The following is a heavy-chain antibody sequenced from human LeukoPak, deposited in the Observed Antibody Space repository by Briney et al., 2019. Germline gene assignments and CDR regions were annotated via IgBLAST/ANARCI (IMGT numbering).Heavy chain of an antibody. D-gene: IGHD6-6*01. CDR1: GFTFSSYA. Sequence: GGSLRLSCAASGFTFSSYAMSWVRQAPGKGLEWVSAISGSGGSTDYADSVKGRFTISRDNSKNTLYLQMNSLRAEDTAVYYCAKDQVAARPEGGQFDYWGQGTLVTVSS. J-gene: IGHJ4*02. CDR3: AKDQVAARPEGGQFDY. CDR2: ISGSGGST. V-gene: IGHV3-23*01.